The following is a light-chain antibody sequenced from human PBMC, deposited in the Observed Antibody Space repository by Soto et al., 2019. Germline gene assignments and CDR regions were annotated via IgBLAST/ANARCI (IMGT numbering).Light chain of an antibody. CDR2: GAY. Sequence: EIVMTQSPATLSVSPGERATLSCRASQSVSSNLAWYQQKPCQAPRLLIYGAYTRATSLPARFSGSVSGPEFTLTISNQQSEDFAVYYCQQYNKSALTVGGGTKVVIK. J-gene: IGKJ4*01. CDR3: QQYNKSALT. V-gene: IGKV3-15*01. CDR1: QSVSSN.